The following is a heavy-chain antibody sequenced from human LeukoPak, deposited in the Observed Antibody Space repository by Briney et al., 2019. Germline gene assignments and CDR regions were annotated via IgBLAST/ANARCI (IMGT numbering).Heavy chain of an antibody. CDR3: ARVSLQEYYDFWSGYYTGVESGGNWFDP. V-gene: IGHV3-21*01. CDR1: GFTFSSYS. J-gene: IGHJ5*02. D-gene: IGHD3-3*01. CDR2: ISSSSSYI. Sequence: PGGSLRLSCAASGFTFSSYSMNWVRQAPGKGLEWVSSISSSSSYIYYADSVKGRFTISRDNAKNSLYLQMNSLRAEDTAVYYCARVSLQEYYDFWSGYYTGVESGGNWFDPWGQGTLVTVSS.